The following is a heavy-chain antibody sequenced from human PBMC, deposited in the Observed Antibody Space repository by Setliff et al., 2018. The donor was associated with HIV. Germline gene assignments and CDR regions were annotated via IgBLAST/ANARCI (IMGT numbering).Heavy chain of an antibody. D-gene: IGHD5-18*01. CDR3: ARGGSGYSYGYEYYGMDV. Sequence: SETLSLTCTVSGGSISSYYWGWIRQPAGKGLEWIGRVYISGSTNYNPSLKSRVTMSIDTSKNQFSLGLSSVTAADTAVYYCARGGSGYSYGYEYYGMDVWGQGTTVTVSS. CDR1: GGSISSYY. CDR2: VYISGST. J-gene: IGHJ6*02. V-gene: IGHV4-4*07.